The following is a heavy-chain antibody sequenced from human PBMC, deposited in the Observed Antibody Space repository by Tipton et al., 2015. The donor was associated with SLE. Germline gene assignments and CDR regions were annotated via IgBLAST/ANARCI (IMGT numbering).Heavy chain of an antibody. CDR3: AGFRWGYGLDV. CDR1: GFTFSDYW. V-gene: IGHV3-7*01. CDR2: IKQDGSEK. J-gene: IGHJ6*02. D-gene: IGHD1-26*01. Sequence: GSLRLPCAASGFTFSDYWMSWVRQAPGKGLESVANIKQDGSEKNYVDSVKGRFTISRDNAKNSQYLQMNSLRAEDTAIYYCAGFRWGYGLDVWGQGTTVTVSS.